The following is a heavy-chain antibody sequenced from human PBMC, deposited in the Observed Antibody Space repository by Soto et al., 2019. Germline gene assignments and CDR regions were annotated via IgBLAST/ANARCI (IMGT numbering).Heavy chain of an antibody. V-gene: IGHV1-18*01. CDR1: GYTFTNYG. D-gene: IGHD4-17*01. CDR3: ARDGDEEANFDP. Sequence: QVQLMQSGAEVKKPGASVKVSCKASGYTFTNYGISWVRQAPGQGLEWMGWINAYNGYTNYAQKFQGRVTMATDTSTSTAYMELRSLRSDDTAVYYCARDGDEEANFDPWGQATLVTVSS. J-gene: IGHJ5*02. CDR2: INAYNGYT.